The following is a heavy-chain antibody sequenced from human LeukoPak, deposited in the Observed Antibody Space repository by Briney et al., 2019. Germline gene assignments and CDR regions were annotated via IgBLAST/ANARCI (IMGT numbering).Heavy chain of an antibody. CDR1: GFTFSSYS. Sequence: GGSLRLSCAASGFTFSSYSMNWVRQAPGKGLEWVSSISSSSSYIYYADSVRGRFTISRDNSKSTLFLQMNSLRAEDTAIYYCATYRQVLLPFESWGQGTLVTVSS. V-gene: IGHV3-21*04. D-gene: IGHD5-18*01. CDR2: ISSSSSYI. CDR3: ATYRQVLLPFES. J-gene: IGHJ4*02.